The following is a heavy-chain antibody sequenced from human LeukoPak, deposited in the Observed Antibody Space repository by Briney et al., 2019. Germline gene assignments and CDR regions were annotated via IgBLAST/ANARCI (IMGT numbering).Heavy chain of an antibody. CDR2: ISAYNGNT. CDR3: AGGKDRVGATPTVGHVWFDP. V-gene: IGHV1-18*01. Sequence: VKVSCKASGYTFTSYGIIWVRQAPGQGLVWMGWISAYNGNTNYAQKLQGRVTMTRDMSTSTVYMELSSLRSADTAVYYCAGGKDRVGATPTVGHVWFDPWGQGTLVTVSS. CDR1: GYTFTSYG. D-gene: IGHD1-26*01. J-gene: IGHJ5*02.